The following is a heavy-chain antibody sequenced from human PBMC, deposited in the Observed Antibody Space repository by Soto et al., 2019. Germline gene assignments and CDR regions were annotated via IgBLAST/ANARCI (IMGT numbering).Heavy chain of an antibody. D-gene: IGHD2-2*01. CDR2: IYYSGST. CDR3: ARHDCSSTSCYPHFDH. J-gene: IGHJ4*02. V-gene: IGHV4-59*08. Sequence: SETLSLTCTVSGGSISGYYWSWIRQPPGKGLEWIGYIYYSGSTNYNPSLKSRVTISVETSKNQFSLQLSSVTAADTAVYHCARHDCSSTSCYPHFDHWGQGTLVTVSS. CDR1: GGSISGYY.